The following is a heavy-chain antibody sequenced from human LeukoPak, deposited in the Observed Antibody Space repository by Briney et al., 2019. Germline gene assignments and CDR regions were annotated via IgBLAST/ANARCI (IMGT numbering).Heavy chain of an antibody. J-gene: IGHJ4*02. Sequence: GGSLRLSCAASGFSFSSNWMSWVRQAPGKGLEWVANIKQEGGEKYYVNSVKGRFTISRDNAKNSLYLQMNSLRAEDTAVYYCAKGDYFDYWGQGTLVAVSS. CDR2: IKQEGGEK. D-gene: IGHD3-16*01. CDR3: AKGDYFDY. CDR1: GFSFSSNW. V-gene: IGHV3-7*01.